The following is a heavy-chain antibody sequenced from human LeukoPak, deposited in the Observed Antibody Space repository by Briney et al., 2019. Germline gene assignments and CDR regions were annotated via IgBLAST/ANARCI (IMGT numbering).Heavy chain of an antibody. D-gene: IGHD2/OR15-2a*01. V-gene: IGHV1-58*01. Sequence: SVKVSCKTSGFTFSNSALQWVRQARGQRLEWIGWIVVGSGNTNYAQRFQERVTITRDMSTSTAYMELSSLRSEDTAIYYCAADVIYESDWGQGTLVTVSS. CDR3: AADVIYESD. J-gene: IGHJ4*02. CDR2: IVVGSGNT. CDR1: GFTFSNSA.